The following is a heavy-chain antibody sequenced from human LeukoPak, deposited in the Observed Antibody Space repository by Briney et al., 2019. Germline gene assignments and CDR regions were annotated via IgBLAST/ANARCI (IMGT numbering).Heavy chain of an antibody. J-gene: IGHJ3*02. CDR1: GYTFTSYG. Sequence: ASVKVSCKASGYTFTSYGISWVRQAPGQGLEWVGWISAYNGNTNYAQKLQGRVTMTTDTSTSTAYMELRSLRSDDTAVYYCARPRSYCSSTSCSNDAFDIWGQGTMVTVSS. CDR2: ISAYNGNT. CDR3: ARPRSYCSSTSCSNDAFDI. D-gene: IGHD2-2*01. V-gene: IGHV1-18*01.